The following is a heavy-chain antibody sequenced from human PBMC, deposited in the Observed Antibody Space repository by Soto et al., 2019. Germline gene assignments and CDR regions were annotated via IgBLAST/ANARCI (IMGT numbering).Heavy chain of an antibody. V-gene: IGHV1-2*02. Sequence: ASVKVSCKASGYRFIDYFMHWVRRAPGQGLEWMGWINPKSGGTKIAQKFQGSTTMTRDTSINTVFMELSRLTSDETAVYFCAREYNWHYQGWTVXWGLGTLVTVSX. D-gene: IGHD1-7*01. J-gene: IGHJ4*02. CDR2: INPKSGGT. CDR1: GYRFIDYF. CDR3: AREYNWHYQGWTVX.